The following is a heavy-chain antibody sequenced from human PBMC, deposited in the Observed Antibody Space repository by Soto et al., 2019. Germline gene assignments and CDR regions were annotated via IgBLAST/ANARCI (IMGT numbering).Heavy chain of an antibody. J-gene: IGHJ5*02. V-gene: IGHV3-21*01. D-gene: IGHD3-16*02. CDR3: AGSYRGNAYNWFDP. CDR1: GFTFSSYS. CDR2: ISSSSSYI. Sequence: PGGSLRLSCAASGFTFSSYSMNWVRQAPGKGLEWVSSISSSSSYIYYADSVKGRFTISRDNAKNSLYLQMNSLRAEDTAVYYCAGSYRGNAYNWFDPWGQGTLVTVSS.